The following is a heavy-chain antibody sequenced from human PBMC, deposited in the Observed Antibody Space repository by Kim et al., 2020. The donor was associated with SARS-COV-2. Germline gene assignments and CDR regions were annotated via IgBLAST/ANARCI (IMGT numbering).Heavy chain of an antibody. J-gene: IGHJ6*02. CDR2: INSDGSST. CDR3: ARDILTPTYYYGMDV. CDR1: GFTFSSYL. Sequence: GGSLRLSCAASGFTFSSYLMHWVRQAPGKGLVWVSRINSDGSSTSYADSVKGRFTISRDNAKNTLYLQMNSLRAEDTAVYYCARDILTPTYYYGMDVWGQGTTVTVSS. V-gene: IGHV3-74*01. D-gene: IGHD3-9*01.